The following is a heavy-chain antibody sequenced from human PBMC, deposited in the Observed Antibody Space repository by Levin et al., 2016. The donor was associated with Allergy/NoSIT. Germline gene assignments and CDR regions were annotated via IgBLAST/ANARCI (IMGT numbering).Heavy chain of an antibody. CDR2: IYYSGST. Sequence: WIRQPPGKGLEWIGYIYYSGSTNYNPSLKSRVTISIDTSKNQFSLKLSSVTAADTAVYYCARVYLTYGSGSRLFDYWGQGTLVTVSS. CDR3: ARVYLTYGSGSRLFDY. D-gene: IGHD3-10*01. J-gene: IGHJ4*02. V-gene: IGHV4-59*01.